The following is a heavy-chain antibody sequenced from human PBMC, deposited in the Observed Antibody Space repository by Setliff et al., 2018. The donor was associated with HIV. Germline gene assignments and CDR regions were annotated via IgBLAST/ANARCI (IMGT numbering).Heavy chain of an antibody. V-gene: IGHV4-61*09. J-gene: IGHJ5*02. CDR1: GGSVSSDKFY. Sequence: PSETLSLTCSVSGGSVSSDKFYWTWIRQPAGKGLEWIGHFYTSGNIHYSPSLKSRVTISVDTSKNQFSLKLASVTAADTAVYYCARGTGFNNWFDPWGQGTLVTVSS. CDR2: FYTSGNI. CDR3: ARGTGFNNWFDP. D-gene: IGHD2-2*01.